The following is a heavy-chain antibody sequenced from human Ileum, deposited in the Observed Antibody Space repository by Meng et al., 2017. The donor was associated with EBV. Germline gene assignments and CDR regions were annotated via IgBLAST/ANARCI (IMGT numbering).Heavy chain of an antibody. D-gene: IGHD3-22*01. J-gene: IGHJ4*02. Sequence: QVQLQESCPGLGKPSDPLSLTCAVSGYAISSTNWWGWIRQPPGKGLEWIGYIYYSGSTSYNPSLKSRVTMSVDTSKNQFSLNLNSVTAVDTAVYYCARNVPGTSAYYDWGQGTLVTVSS. CDR3: ARNVPGTSAYYD. V-gene: IGHV4-28*01. CDR2: IYYSGST. CDR1: GYAISSTNW.